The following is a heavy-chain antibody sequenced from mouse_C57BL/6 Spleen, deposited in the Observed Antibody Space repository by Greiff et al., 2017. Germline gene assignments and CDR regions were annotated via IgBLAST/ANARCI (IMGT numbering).Heavy chain of an antibody. V-gene: IGHV2-2*01. CDR1: GFSLTSYG. J-gene: IGHJ3*01. CDR3: ARNAGTFAY. Sequence: VQLQQSGPGLVQPSQSLSITCPVSGFSLTSYGVHWVRQSPGTGLEWLGVIWSGGNTDYNASFISRLSISKDNSKSQVFFKMNSLQADDTAIYYCARNAGTFAYWGQGTLVTVSA. CDR2: IWSGGNT. D-gene: IGHD4-1*01.